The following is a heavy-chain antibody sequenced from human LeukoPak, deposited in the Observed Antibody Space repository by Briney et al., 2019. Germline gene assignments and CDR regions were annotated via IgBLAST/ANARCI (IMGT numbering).Heavy chain of an antibody. Sequence: PSETLSLTCTVSGGSVSGHYWSWIRQTPGKGLEWIGYILYSGSTRYNPSLGSRVTISVDTSKDLFSLKLTSVTAADTALYYCARHRGQYNAHDAFDIWGRGTLVAVSS. J-gene: IGHJ3*02. CDR1: GGSVSGHY. V-gene: IGHV4-59*08. CDR2: ILYSGST. CDR3: ARHRGQYNAHDAFDI. D-gene: IGHD1-14*01.